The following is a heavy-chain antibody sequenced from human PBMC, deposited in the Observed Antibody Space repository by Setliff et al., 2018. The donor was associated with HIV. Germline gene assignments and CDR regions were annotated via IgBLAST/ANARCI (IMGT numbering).Heavy chain of an antibody. V-gene: IGHV1-69*13. CDR3: ARDARDIVVVIAPEPEPYYYYGMDV. Sequence: SVKVSCKASGDTFTSHAISWVRQAPGQGLEWMGGIIPIFGTPNYAQKFKGRLTITADESTSTVYMELSSLRSEDTAVYYCARDARDIVVVIAPEPEPYYYYGMDVWGEGTTVTVSS. CDR1: GDTFTSHA. CDR2: IIPIFGTP. J-gene: IGHJ6*04. D-gene: IGHD2-15*01.